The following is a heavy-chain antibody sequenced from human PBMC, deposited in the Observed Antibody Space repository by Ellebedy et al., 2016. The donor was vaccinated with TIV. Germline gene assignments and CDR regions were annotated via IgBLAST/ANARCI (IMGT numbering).Heavy chain of an antibody. J-gene: IGHJ4*02. CDR3: ARDPNSPGDTGYGDY. D-gene: IGHD5-18*01. V-gene: IGHV3-7*03. CDR2: MNQVGSEK. CDR1: GFTFSSYT. Sequence: PGGSLRLSCAASGFTFSSYTMYWVRQAPGKGLEWVANMNQVGSEKYYVDSVKGRFTISRDNAQNSLYLHMNNLRAEDTAVYYCARDPNSPGDTGYGDYWGQGVVVTVST.